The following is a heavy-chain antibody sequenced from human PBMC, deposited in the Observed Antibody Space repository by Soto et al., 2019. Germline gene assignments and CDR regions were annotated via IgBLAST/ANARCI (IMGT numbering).Heavy chain of an antibody. CDR3: APSPGFYDSSGYNFDY. Sequence: QVQLVESGGGFVKPGGSLRLSCAASGFSFSDHYMSWIRQAPGKGLEWVSYISSSGSSTNYADSVKGRFTISRDNAKNSLYLQMNSLRAEDTAVYYCAPSPGFYDSSGYNFDYGGQGTLVTVSS. CDR1: GFSFSDHY. V-gene: IGHV3-11*06. D-gene: IGHD3-22*01. CDR2: ISSSGSST. J-gene: IGHJ4*02.